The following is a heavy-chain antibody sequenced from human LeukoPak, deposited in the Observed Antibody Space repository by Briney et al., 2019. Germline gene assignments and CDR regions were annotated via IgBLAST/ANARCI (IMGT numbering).Heavy chain of an antibody. CDR1: GGSISSSSYY. CDR2: IYYSGST. CDR3: ARNLVGGYCSGGSCYVDGGFDY. J-gene: IGHJ4*02. V-gene: IGHV4-39*07. D-gene: IGHD2-15*01. Sequence: SETLSLTCTVSGGSISSSSYYWGWIRQPPGKGLEWIGSIYYSGSTYYNPSLKSRVTISVDTSKNQFSLKLSSVTAADTAVYYCARNLVGGYCSGGSCYVDGGFDYWGQGTLVTVSS.